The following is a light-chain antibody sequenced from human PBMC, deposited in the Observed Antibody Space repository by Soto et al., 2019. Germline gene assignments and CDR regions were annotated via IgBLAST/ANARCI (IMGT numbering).Light chain of an antibody. CDR1: HSDVGSYNY. Sequence: QSALTQPRSVSGSPGQSVTISCTGTHSDVGSYNYLSWYQHHPGKAPKLIIYDVSQRPSGVPDRFSGSKSGNTASLTISGLQAGDDADYFCCSYAGSFTYVFGTETKVTVL. CDR2: DVS. V-gene: IGLV2-11*01. CDR3: CSYAGSFTYV. J-gene: IGLJ1*01.